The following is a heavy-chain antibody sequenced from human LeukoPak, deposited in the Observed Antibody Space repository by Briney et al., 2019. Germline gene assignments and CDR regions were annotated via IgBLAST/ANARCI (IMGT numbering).Heavy chain of an antibody. Sequence: GGSLRLSCAASGFTFSSSAMSWVRQAPGKGLEWVSGISDSGGSTYYADSVKGRFTISRDNSKNTLYLQMNSLRAEDTAVYYCAKESAVAADVGPFDYWGQGTLVTVSS. D-gene: IGHD6-19*01. CDR2: ISDSGGST. CDR3: AKESAVAADVGPFDY. J-gene: IGHJ4*02. V-gene: IGHV3-23*01. CDR1: GFTFSSSA.